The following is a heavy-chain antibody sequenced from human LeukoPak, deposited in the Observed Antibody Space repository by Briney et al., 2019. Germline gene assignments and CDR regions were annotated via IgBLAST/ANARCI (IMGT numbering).Heavy chain of an antibody. Sequence: ASVKVSCTASGYTFTSYGISWVRQAPGQGLEWMGGISAYNGTTNYAQKLQGRVTMTTDTSTSTAYMQLRSLRSDDTAVYYCARRYYDRSGYYGAFDIWGQGTMVTVSS. CDR3: ARRYYDRSGYYGAFDI. J-gene: IGHJ3*02. D-gene: IGHD3-22*01. CDR1: GYTFTSYG. CDR2: ISAYNGTT. V-gene: IGHV1-18*01.